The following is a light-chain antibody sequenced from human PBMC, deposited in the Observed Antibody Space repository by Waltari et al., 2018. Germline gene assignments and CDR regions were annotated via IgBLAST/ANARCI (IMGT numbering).Light chain of an antibody. CDR1: QDISNY. J-gene: IGKJ3*01. V-gene: IGKV1-33*01. CDR2: DAS. Sequence: DIQMTQSPSSLSASVGDRVTITCQASQDISNYLNWYQQKQGKAPKLLIYDASTLETGVPSRFSGSGSGTDFTFTISSLQPEDIATYYCQQYDNLPVFGPGTKVDIK. CDR3: QQYDNLPV.